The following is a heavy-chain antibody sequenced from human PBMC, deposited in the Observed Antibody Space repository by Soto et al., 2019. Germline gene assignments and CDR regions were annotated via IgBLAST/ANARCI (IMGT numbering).Heavy chain of an antibody. CDR3: ARDPTDTAMVTSYYYYGMDV. CDR2: INPNSGGT. CDR1: GYTFTGYY. Sequence: ASVKISCKASGYTFTGYYMHWVRQAPGQGLEWMGWINPNSGGTNYAQKFQGWVTMTRDTSISTAYMELSRLRSDDTAVYYCARDPTDTAMVTSYYYYGMDVWRQGTTVTVS. D-gene: IGHD5-18*01. J-gene: IGHJ6*02. V-gene: IGHV1-2*04.